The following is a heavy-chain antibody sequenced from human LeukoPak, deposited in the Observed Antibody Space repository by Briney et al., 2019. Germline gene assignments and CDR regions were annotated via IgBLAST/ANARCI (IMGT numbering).Heavy chain of an antibody. CDR3: ARDQGDVDIVATITFDY. CDR1: GFTFSRYA. Sequence: GGSLRLSCAASGFTFSRYAMSWVRQAPGKGLEWVSSISSSSSYIYYADSVKGRLTISRDNAKNSLYLQMNSLRAEDTAVYYCARDQGDVDIVATITFDYWGQGTLVTVSS. J-gene: IGHJ4*02. V-gene: IGHV3-21*01. CDR2: ISSSSSYI. D-gene: IGHD5-12*01.